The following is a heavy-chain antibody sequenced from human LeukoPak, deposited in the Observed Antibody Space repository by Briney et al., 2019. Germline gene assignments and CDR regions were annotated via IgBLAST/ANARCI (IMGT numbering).Heavy chain of an antibody. CDR3: ARQEGGIVGPY. J-gene: IGHJ4*02. CDR2: IYTGGST. D-gene: IGHD1-26*01. CDR1: GGSINSYF. Sequence: SETLPLTCTVSGGSINSYFWTWIRQPAGKGLEWIGRIYTGGSTNYNPSLKSRVTMSVDTSKNRFSLKLSSVTAADTAVYYCARQEGGIVGPYWGQGTLVTVSS. V-gene: IGHV4-4*07.